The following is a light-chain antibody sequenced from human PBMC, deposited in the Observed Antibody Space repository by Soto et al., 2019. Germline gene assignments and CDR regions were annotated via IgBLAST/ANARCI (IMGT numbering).Light chain of an antibody. V-gene: IGKV3-15*01. CDR1: QSVSSN. CDR3: QQYNNWPET. J-gene: IGKJ1*01. Sequence: EIVMTQSPATLSVSPGETATLSCRASQSVSSNLAWYQQKPGQAPRLLIYDASTRATGIPARFSGSGSGTEFTLTISSLQSEDFAVYYSQQYNNWPETFGQGTKVEIK. CDR2: DAS.